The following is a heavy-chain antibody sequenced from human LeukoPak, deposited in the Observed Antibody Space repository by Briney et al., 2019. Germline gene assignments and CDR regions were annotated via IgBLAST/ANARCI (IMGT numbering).Heavy chain of an antibody. Sequence: GGSLRLSCAASGFTFSSYGMHWVRQAPGKGLEWVAFIRYDGSNKYYADSVKGRFTISRDNSKNTLYLQMNSLRAEDTAVYYCAKEGDVLTGYQYFDYWGQGTLVTVSS. D-gene: IGHD3-9*01. CDR3: AKEGDVLTGYQYFDY. J-gene: IGHJ4*02. V-gene: IGHV3-30*02. CDR1: GFTFSSYG. CDR2: IRYDGSNK.